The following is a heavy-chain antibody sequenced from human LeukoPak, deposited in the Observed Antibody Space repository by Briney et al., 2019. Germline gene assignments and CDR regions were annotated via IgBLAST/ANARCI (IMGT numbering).Heavy chain of an antibody. CDR2: ISDSGSYI. CDR3: ARDYSGSYNVDY. D-gene: IGHD1-26*01. Sequence: PGGSLRHSCAASGFTFSNYNMNWVRQAQGKGLEWVSSISDSGSYISYADSVKGRFTISRDNAKNSLYLQMNSLRAEDTAVYYCARDYSGSYNVDYWGQGTLVTVSS. J-gene: IGHJ4*02. CDR1: GFTFSNYN. V-gene: IGHV3-21*01.